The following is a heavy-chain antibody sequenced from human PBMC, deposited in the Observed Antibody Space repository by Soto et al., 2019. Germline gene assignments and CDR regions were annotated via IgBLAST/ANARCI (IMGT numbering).Heavy chain of an antibody. J-gene: IGHJ6*02. CDR1: GFTFNNYG. D-gene: IGHD6-13*01. CDR3: ARRQISPPTRGAASARGGMDV. V-gene: IGHV3-33*01. Sequence: VQLVESEGGVVQPGRSLRLSCAASGFTFNNYGMHWVRQAPGKGLEWVAVIWNDGNGYYYANSVKGRFTISRDNSKNTLYLQMSSLRAEDTAVYYCARRQISPPTRGAASARGGMDVWGQGTTVTVSS. CDR2: IWNDGNGY.